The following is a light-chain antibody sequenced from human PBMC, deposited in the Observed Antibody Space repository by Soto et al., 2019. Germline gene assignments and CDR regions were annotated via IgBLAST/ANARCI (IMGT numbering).Light chain of an antibody. J-gene: IGKJ4*01. V-gene: IGKV1-6*01. CDR2: AAS. CDR1: QGIRTE. Sequence: AIRGTQSPSSLSASVGDRVTITCRASQGIRTELSWYQQKPGKAPKFLIFAASNLQSGVPSRFSGSGSGTDFTLTISSLQPEDFATYFCLQDDDYPFTFGGGTKVEIK. CDR3: LQDDDYPFT.